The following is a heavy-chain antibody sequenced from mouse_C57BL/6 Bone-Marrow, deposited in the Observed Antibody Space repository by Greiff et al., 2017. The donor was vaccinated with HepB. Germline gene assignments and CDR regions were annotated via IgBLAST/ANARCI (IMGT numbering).Heavy chain of an antibody. CDR3: ARATTVVGDY. CDR1: GYSFTGYY. V-gene: IGHV1-43*01. D-gene: IGHD1-1*01. J-gene: IGHJ2*01. CDR2: INPSTGGT. Sequence: EVKLEESGPELVKPGASVKISCKASGYSFTGYYMHWVKQSSEKSLEWIGEINPSTGGTSYNQKFKGKATLNVDKSSSTAYMQLKSLTSEDSAIYYCARATTVVGDYWGQGTTLTVSS.